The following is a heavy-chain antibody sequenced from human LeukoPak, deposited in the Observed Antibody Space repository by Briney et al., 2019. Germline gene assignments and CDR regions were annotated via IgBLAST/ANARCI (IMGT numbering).Heavy chain of an antibody. Sequence: GGSLRLSCAASGFTFSSYSMNWVRQAPGKGLEWVSYISSSSNTIYYADSVKGRFTISRDDAKNSLCLQINSLRAEDTAVYYCARDPPFYGDYNFFDYWGQGTLVTVSS. CDR1: GFTFSSYS. V-gene: IGHV3-48*04. J-gene: IGHJ4*02. D-gene: IGHD4-17*01. CDR3: ARDPPFYGDYNFFDY. CDR2: ISSSSNTI.